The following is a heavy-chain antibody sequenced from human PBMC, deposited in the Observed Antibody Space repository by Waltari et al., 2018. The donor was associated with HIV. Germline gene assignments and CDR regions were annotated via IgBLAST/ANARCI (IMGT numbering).Heavy chain of an antibody. J-gene: IGHJ4*02. Sequence: EVLLVESGGGLVQPGGSLRLSCTASGFMFTSYWMSWVRQAPGKGLEWVANVKQDGSEKYYVESVKGRFTISRDNAENSLYLQMNSLRAEDTAMYYCATSRTFDYWGQGTLVTVSS. CDR2: VKQDGSEK. CDR1: GFMFTSYW. V-gene: IGHV3-7*01. D-gene: IGHD2-2*01. CDR3: ATSRTFDY.